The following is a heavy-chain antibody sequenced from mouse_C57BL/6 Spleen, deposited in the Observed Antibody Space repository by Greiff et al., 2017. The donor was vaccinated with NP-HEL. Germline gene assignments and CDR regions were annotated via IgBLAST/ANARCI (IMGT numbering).Heavy chain of an antibody. D-gene: IGHD2-4*01. CDR3: ARDYDYDGVFAY. Sequence: IQLQQSGAELVRPGASVKLSCKASGYTFTDYYINWVKQRPGQGLEWIARIYPGSGNTYYNEKFKGKATLTAEKSSSSAYMQLSSLTSEDSAVYFCARDYDYDGVFAYWGQGTLVTVSA. CDR2: IYPGSGNT. CDR1: GYTFTDYY. J-gene: IGHJ3*01. V-gene: IGHV1-76*01.